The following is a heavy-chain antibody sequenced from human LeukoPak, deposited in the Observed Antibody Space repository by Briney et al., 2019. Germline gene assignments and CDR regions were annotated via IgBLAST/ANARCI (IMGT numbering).Heavy chain of an antibody. CDR3: ARGRLDYGDPRYFDY. CDR2: IKQDGSEK. V-gene: IGHV3-7*01. Sequence: GGSLRLSCAASGFTFSSYWMSWVRQAPGRGLEWVANIKQDGSEKYYVDSVKGRFTISRDNAKNSLYLQMNSLRAEDTAVYYCARGRLDYGDPRYFDYWGQGTLVTVSS. J-gene: IGHJ4*02. D-gene: IGHD4-17*01. CDR1: GFTFSSYW.